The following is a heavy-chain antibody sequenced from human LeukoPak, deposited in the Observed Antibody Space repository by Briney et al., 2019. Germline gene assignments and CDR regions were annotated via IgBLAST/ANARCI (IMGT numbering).Heavy chain of an antibody. D-gene: IGHD6-19*01. CDR2: INSHGTST. CDR3: AKGTGYSSGWAFDY. J-gene: IGHJ4*02. Sequence: PGGSLRLSCAASGFTFSIYWMSWVRQGPGKGLVWVSRINSHGTSTNYADSVKGRFTVSRDNSENTLYLQMNSLRAEDTAVYYCAKGTGYSSGWAFDYWGQGTLVTVSS. V-gene: IGHV3-74*01. CDR1: GFTFSIYW.